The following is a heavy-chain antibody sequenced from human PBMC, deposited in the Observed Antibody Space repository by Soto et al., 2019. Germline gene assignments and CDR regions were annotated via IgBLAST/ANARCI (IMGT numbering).Heavy chain of an antibody. CDR3: AKRRGDHSNYSWGIDV. Sequence: PGGSLRVSCAAAGLPFRNYGMHWVRQDTGKGLVWVTVISYDGSHKYYADSVKGRFTISRDNSKNTVYLEMNSLRDEDTAVYYCAKRRGDHSNYSWGIDVWGQGTTVTVSS. CDR2: ISYDGSHK. J-gene: IGHJ6*02. V-gene: IGHV3-30*18. D-gene: IGHD4-4*01. CDR1: GLPFRNYG.